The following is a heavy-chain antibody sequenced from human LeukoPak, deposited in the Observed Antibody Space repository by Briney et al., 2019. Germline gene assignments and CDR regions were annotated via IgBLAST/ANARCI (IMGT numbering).Heavy chain of an antibody. CDR3: ARDRVPGGNKWELLFQAGDY. CDR2: ISPSGGGT. V-gene: IGHV1-46*01. D-gene: IGHD1-26*01. J-gene: IGHJ4*02. CDR1: GYTFTTYY. Sequence: GASVKVSCKASGYTFTTYYIHWVRQAPGQGLEWMGIISPSGGGTTYAQKFQGRVTMTRDMSTSTAYMELRSLRSDDTAVYYCARDRVPGGNKWELLFQAGDYWGQGTLVTVSS.